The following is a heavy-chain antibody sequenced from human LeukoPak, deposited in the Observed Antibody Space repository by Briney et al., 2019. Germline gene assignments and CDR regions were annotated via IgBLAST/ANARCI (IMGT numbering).Heavy chain of an antibody. CDR1: GYTFTGYY. V-gene: IGHV1-2*02. J-gene: IGHJ4*02. Sequence: ASVKVSCKASGYTFTGYYMHWVRQAPGQGLEWMGWVNPNSGGTNYAQKFQGRVTMTRDTSISTAYMELSRLRSEDTAVYYCALGITGTTWCYFDYWGQGTLVTVSS. CDR2: VNPNSGGT. CDR3: ALGITGTTWCYFDY. D-gene: IGHD1-20*01.